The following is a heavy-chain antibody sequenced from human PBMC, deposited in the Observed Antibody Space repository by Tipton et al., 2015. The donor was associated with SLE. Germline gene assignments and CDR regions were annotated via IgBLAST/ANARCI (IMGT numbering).Heavy chain of an antibody. V-gene: IGHV4-38-2*02. CDR1: SYSISGGYC. D-gene: IGHD4-17*01. CDR3: ARIHPNNYGDYGPFDY. CDR2: IYYSGST. Sequence: TLSLTCTVSSYSISGGYCWGWIRQPPGKGLEWIGSIYHSGSIYYSGSTYYNPSLESRVTISADTFKNQFSLKVTSVTAADTAVYFCARIHPNNYGDYGPFDYWGQGILVTVSS. J-gene: IGHJ4*02.